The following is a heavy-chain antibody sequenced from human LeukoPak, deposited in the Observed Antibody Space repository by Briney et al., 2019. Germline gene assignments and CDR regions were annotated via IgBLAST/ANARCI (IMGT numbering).Heavy chain of an antibody. D-gene: IGHD3-22*01. CDR3: VTSFDYYDSSGYYSPGSFQH. CDR2: INPSGGST. J-gene: IGHJ1*01. CDR1: GYTFTSYY. V-gene: IGHV1-46*01. Sequence: ASVKVSCKASGYTFTSYYMHWVRQAPGQGLEWMGIINPSGGSTSYAQKFQGRVTMTRDTSTSTVYMELSSLRSEDTAVYYCVTSFDYYDSSGYYSPGSFQHWGQGTLVTVSS.